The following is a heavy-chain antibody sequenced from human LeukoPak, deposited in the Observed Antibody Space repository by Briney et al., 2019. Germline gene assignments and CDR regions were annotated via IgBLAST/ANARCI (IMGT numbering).Heavy chain of an antibody. CDR2: ISSSSSI. V-gene: IGHV3-48*04. CDR1: GFTFSSYS. J-gene: IGHJ4*02. D-gene: IGHD6-6*01. CDR3: AREYSSSSGRCFDS. Sequence: PGGSLRLSCAASGFTFSSYSMNWVRQAPGKGLEWVSYISSSSSIYYGDSVKGRFTMSRENAKNSLYLQMNSLRAEDTAVYYCAREYSSSSGRCFDSWGQGTLVTVSS.